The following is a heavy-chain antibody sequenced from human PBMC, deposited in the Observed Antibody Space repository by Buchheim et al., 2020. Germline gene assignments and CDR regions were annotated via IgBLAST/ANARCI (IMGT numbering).Heavy chain of an antibody. CDR2: IHADGST. CDR1: GFSVSNAY. D-gene: IGHD5-18*01. J-gene: IGHJ4*02. V-gene: IGHV3-66*01. Sequence: EVQVVESGGGLVQPGGSLRLSCAASGFSVSNAYISWFRRAPGKGLEWLSFIHADGSTQYADSVKGRFTISRDSSQNTVFLQMNGLRVADTAVYKCASSGYSYAWGYWGQG. CDR3: ASSGYSYAWGY.